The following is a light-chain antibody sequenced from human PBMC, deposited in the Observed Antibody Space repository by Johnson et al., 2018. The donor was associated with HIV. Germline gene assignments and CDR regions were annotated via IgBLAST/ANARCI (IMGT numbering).Light chain of an antibody. CDR2: DPS. CDR3: GTWESSPFL. V-gene: IGLV1-51*01. Sequence: QSVLTQPPSVSAAPGQKVTISCSGSNSNIGNNYISWYQQLPRTAPKLLIYDPSKPPSGIPDRFSASKSCTSATLGITGLQTGDEAYYYCGTWESSPFLFRPRTKATVL. CDR1: NSNIGNNY. J-gene: IGLJ1*01.